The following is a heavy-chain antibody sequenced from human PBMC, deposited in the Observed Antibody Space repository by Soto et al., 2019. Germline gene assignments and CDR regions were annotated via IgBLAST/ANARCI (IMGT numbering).Heavy chain of an antibody. J-gene: IGHJ4*02. Sequence: GGSLRLSCAASGFTFSSYGMHWVRQAPGKGLEWVAVIWYDGSNKHYADSVKGRFTISRDNSKNTLYLQMNSLRAEDTAVYYCARELAAAGPTGFDYWGQGTLVTVSS. V-gene: IGHV3-33*01. D-gene: IGHD6-13*01. CDR2: IWYDGSNK. CDR1: GFTFSSYG. CDR3: ARELAAAGPTGFDY.